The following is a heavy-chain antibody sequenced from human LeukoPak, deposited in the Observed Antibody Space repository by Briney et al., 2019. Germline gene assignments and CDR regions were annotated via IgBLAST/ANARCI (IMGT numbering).Heavy chain of an antibody. V-gene: IGHV5-51*01. CDR3: ARHLGGGPAATPFDY. D-gene: IGHD2-2*01. CDR2: IYPGDSDT. J-gene: IGHJ4*02. CDR1: GYSFTGYW. Sequence: GESLKISCKGFGYSFTGYWIGWVRQMPGKGLEWMGIIYPGDSDTRYSPSFQGQVTISADKSISTAYLQWRSLKASDTAMYFCARHLGGGPAATPFDYWGQGTLVTVSS.